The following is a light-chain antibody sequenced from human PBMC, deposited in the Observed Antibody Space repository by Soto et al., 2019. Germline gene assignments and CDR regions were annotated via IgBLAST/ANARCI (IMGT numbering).Light chain of an antibody. CDR2: EAS. V-gene: IGKV1-5*03. Sequence: DIQMTQSPSTLSASVGDRVTITGRASRPIKSWLAWYQQKPGKAPKLLLYEASSLESGVPSRFGGSGSGTEFTLIISGLQPDDFATYYCQQYDSYSWTFGQGTKVEIK. J-gene: IGKJ1*01. CDR3: QQYDSYSWT. CDR1: RPIKSW.